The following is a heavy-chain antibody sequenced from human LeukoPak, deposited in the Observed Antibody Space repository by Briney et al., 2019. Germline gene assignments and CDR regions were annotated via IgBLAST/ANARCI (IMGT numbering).Heavy chain of an antibody. D-gene: IGHD1-1*01. CDR3: ANSNWNPQESVWFDP. CDR1: GFTFSSYA. J-gene: IGHJ5*02. V-gene: IGHV3-30-3*01. Sequence: PGRTLRLSCAASGFTFSSYAMHWVRQAPGKGLEWVAVISYDGSNKYYADSVKGRFTISRDNSKNTLYLQMNSLRAEDTAVYYCANSNWNPQESVWFDPWGQGTLVTVSS. CDR2: ISYDGSNK.